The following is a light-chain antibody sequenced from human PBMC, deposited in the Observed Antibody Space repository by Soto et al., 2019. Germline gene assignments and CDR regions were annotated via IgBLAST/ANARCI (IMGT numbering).Light chain of an antibody. Sequence: QSALTQPPSASGSPGQSVTISCTGTKSDIGVYDFVSWYQHHPGKAPRLIIYEVVQRPSGVPDRFSGSKSGNTASLTVSGLQAADEADYFCKSYAGSNTYGFGRGTKVTVL. CDR3: KSYAGSNTYG. CDR2: EVV. CDR1: KSDIGVYDF. J-gene: IGLJ1*01. V-gene: IGLV2-8*01.